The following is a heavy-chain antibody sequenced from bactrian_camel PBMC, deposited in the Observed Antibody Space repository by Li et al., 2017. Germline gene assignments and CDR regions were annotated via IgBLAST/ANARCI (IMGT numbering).Heavy chain of an antibody. J-gene: IGHJ4*01. CDR2: IDSDGST. Sequence: HVQLVESGGGSVQSGGSLRLSCAASGFTYNKHCMGWFRQAPGKEREAVAAIDSDGSTTYADSVKGRFTISRDNDKGTLWLQMNSLKPEDTAVYYCAVGSWYRDEYTNWGQGTQVT. V-gene: IGHV3S53*01. CDR1: GFTYNKHC. CDR3: AVGSWYRDEYTN. D-gene: IGHD6*01.